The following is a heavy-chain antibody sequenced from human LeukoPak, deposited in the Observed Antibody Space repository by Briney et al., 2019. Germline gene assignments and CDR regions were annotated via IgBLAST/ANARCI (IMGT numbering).Heavy chain of an antibody. Sequence: SETLSLTCTVSGGSISSYYWSWIRQPPGKGLEWIGYIYHSGSTYYNPSLKSRVTISVDRSKNQFSLKLSSVTAADTAVYYCARDPGTGTVGRNWGQGTLVTVSS. D-gene: IGHD1-1*01. V-gene: IGHV4-59*12. J-gene: IGHJ4*02. CDR1: GGSISSYY. CDR2: IYHSGST. CDR3: ARDPGTGTVGRN.